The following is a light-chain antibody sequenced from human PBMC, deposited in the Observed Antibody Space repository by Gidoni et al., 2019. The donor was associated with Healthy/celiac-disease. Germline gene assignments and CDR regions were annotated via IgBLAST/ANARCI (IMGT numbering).Light chain of an antibody. V-gene: IGLV1-40*01. CDR1: SANSGAGYE. J-gene: IGLJ1*01. CDR2: GNS. Sequence: QSVLTQPPSVSGAPGQRVTISCTGSSANSGAGYEVHWYQQLPGTAPKRLIYGNSNRPSGVPDRFSGSKSGTSASLAITGLQAEDEADYYCQSYDSSLSAYVFGTGTKVTVL. CDR3: QSYDSSLSAYV.